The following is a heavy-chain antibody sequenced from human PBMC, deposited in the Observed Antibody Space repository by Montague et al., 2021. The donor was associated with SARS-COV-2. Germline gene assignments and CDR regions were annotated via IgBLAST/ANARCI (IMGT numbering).Heavy chain of an antibody. Sequence: SLRLSRAASGFVFTSYSMNWVRQAPGKGLEWVSSISSTSSYIYYADSVKGRFTISRDSSKTSMYLHMKDLRAEDSAVYYCVRRMLASTGAMSDHWGQGTRVTVSS. D-gene: IGHD1-1*01. CDR2: ISSTSSYI. V-gene: IGHV3-21*01. CDR1: GFVFTSYS. CDR3: VRRMLASTGAMSDH. J-gene: IGHJ4*02.